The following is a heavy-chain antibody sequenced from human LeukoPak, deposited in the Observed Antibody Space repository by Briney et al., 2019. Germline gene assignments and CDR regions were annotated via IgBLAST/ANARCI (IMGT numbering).Heavy chain of an antibody. D-gene: IGHD6-13*01. V-gene: IGHV3-23*01. CDR3: AKLPYSSSWYWFDP. Sequence: GGSLRLSCAASGFTFSSYAMSWVRQASGKGLEWVSTISDSGGSTYYADSVKGRFTISRDNSKNTLYLQMNSLRAEDTALYYCAKLPYSSSWYWFDPWGQGTLVTVSS. CDR1: GFTFSSYA. CDR2: ISDSGGST. J-gene: IGHJ5*02.